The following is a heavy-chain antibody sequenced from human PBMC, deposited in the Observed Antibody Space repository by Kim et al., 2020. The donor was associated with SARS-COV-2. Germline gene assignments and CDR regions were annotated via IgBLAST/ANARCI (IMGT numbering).Heavy chain of an antibody. J-gene: IGHJ6*03. V-gene: IGHV4-34*01. Sequence: SETLSLTCAVYGGSFSGYYWSWIRQPPGKGLEWIGEINHSGSTNYNPSLKSRVTISVDTSKNQFSLKLSSVTAADTAVYYCARARRGTAAGRYYYYMDVWGKGTTVTVSS. CDR3: ARARRGTAAGRYYYYMDV. CDR1: GGSFSGYY. D-gene: IGHD6-13*01. CDR2: INHSGST.